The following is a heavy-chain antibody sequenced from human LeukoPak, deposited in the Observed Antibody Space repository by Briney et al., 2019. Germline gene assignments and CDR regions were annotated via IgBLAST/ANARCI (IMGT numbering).Heavy chain of an antibody. J-gene: IGHJ4*02. CDR3: AKDHGNYDLDY. CDR2: IQYDESSK. D-gene: IGHD4-17*01. V-gene: IGHV3-30*02. CDR1: GFTFSRHG. Sequence: PGVSLTLSCAASGFTFSRHGMHWVRQAPGKGLEWVAFIQYDESSKYYADSVKGRFTISRDNSKNTLYLQMNSLRAEDTGVYYCAKDHGNYDLDYCGQGTLVTVSS.